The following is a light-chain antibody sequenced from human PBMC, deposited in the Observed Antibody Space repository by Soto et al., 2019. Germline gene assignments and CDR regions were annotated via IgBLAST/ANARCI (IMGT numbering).Light chain of an antibody. J-gene: IGKJ2*01. V-gene: IGKV3-20*01. CDR1: QSLTSNY. CDR3: QQYDSSPYT. CDR2: GAS. Sequence: EIVLTQSPGTLSLSPGDRATLSCRASQSLTSNYLAWYQQRPGQAPRLLISGASTRATGIPDRFSGTGSGTDFPLTISRLEPEDFAVYYCQQYDSSPYTFGQGTKVDIK.